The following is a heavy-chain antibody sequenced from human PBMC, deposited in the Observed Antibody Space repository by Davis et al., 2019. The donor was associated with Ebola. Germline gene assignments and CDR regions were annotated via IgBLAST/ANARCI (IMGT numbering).Heavy chain of an antibody. J-gene: IGHJ4*02. Sequence: SLKISCAASGFTFDDYAMHWVRQAPGKGLEWVSGISWNSGSIGYADSVKGRFTISRDNAKNSLYLQMNSLRAEDTAVYYCARDRERIVGAPGYWGQGTLVTVSS. V-gene: IGHV3-9*01. CDR3: ARDRERIVGAPGY. CDR2: ISWNSGSI. D-gene: IGHD1-26*01. CDR1: GFTFDDYA.